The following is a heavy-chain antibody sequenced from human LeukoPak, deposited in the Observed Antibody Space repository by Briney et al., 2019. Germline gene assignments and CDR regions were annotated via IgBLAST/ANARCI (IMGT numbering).Heavy chain of an antibody. V-gene: IGHV1-2*02. CDR3: ARTVWYDYVWGSYRYTEDYYYYNMDV. Sequence: EASVKVSCKASGYNFTDYYMHWVRQAPGQGLEWMGWISPNSGGTNYAQKFQGRVTMTRDTSISTAYMELTRLRSDDTAVYYCARTVWYDYVWGSYRYTEDYYYYNMDVWGKGTTVTVSS. D-gene: IGHD3-16*02. CDR2: ISPNSGGT. CDR1: GYNFTDYY. J-gene: IGHJ6*03.